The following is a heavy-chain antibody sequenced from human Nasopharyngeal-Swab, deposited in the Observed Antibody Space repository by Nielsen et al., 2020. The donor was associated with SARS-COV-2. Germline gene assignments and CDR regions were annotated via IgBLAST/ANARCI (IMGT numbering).Heavy chain of an antibody. V-gene: IGHV3-23*01. CDR2: ISGRGTDT. J-gene: IGHJ4*02. D-gene: IGHD6-13*01. Sequence: GGSLRLSCSVSGLTFSTYAMSWVRQAPGQGREWVSAISGRGTDTYYADSAKGRFTISRDNSKNTVFLQMNSLRADDTAVYYCAKDGSSTPTNWGQGTLVSVSS. CDR1: GLTFSTYA. CDR3: AKDGSSTPTN.